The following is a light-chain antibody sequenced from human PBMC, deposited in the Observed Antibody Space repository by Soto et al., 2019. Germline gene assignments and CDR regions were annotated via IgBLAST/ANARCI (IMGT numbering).Light chain of an antibody. CDR2: AAS. CDR3: QQAYSAPRT. J-gene: IGKJ1*01. Sequence: DIPMTQSPSSLSAFVGDRVTINCRASQSISTYLNWYQQKPGKAPKLLIFAASSLQSGVPSRFSGSGSGTDFTLTINSLQPEDFATYYCQQAYSAPRTFGQGTNVEIK. CDR1: QSISTY. V-gene: IGKV1-39*01.